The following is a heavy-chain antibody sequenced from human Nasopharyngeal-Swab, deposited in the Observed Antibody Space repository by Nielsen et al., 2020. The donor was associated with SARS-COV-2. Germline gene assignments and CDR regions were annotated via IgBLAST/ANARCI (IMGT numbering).Heavy chain of an antibody. D-gene: IGHD3-22*01. CDR2: INAGNGNT. Sequence: ASVKVSCKASGYTFTSYAMHWVRQAPGQRLEWMGWINAGNGNTKYSQKFQGRVTITRDTSASTAYMELRSLRSEDTAVYYCATGHLPLAYYDSSAHGWYWGQGTLVTVSS. CDR1: GYTFTSYA. CDR3: ATGHLPLAYYDSSAHGWY. J-gene: IGHJ4*02. V-gene: IGHV1-3*01.